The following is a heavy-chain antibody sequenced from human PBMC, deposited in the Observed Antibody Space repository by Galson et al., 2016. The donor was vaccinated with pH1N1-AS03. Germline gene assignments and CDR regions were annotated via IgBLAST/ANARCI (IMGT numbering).Heavy chain of an antibody. CDR3: VKDVLSDGWFTAADS. D-gene: IGHD6-19*01. J-gene: IGHJ4*02. Sequence: CAASGFIFEHYAMHWVRQAPGKGLEWVAGMSWHSEIIDYADSVKGRFTISRDNAQNSLHLQMSSLRPEDTAVYFCVKDVLSDGWFTAADSWGQGTLVTVSS. CDR1: GFIFEHYA. CDR2: MSWHSEII. V-gene: IGHV3-9*01.